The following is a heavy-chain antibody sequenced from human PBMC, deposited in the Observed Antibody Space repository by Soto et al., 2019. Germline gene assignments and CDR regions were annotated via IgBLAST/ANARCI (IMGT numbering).Heavy chain of an antibody. CDR2: IYWHDDK. CDR3: AHRGGAAVGLYYFDY. CDR1: GFSLNTTGAG. J-gene: IGHJ4*02. V-gene: IGHV2-5*01. Sequence: ESGPTLVNPTQTPTLACTFSGFSLNTTGAGVSWIPQPPGKALEWLALIYWHDDKRYSPSRKSRLTITKDTSKNQVVLTMTNMDPVDTATYYCAHRGGAAVGLYYFDYWGQGALVTVSS. D-gene: IGHD6-13*01.